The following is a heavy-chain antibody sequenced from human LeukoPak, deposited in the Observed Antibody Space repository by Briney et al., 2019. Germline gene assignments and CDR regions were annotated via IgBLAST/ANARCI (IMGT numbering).Heavy chain of an antibody. CDR1: GFTFSSYA. D-gene: IGHD1-26*01. J-gene: IGHJ4*02. Sequence: GGSLRLSCAASGFTFSSYAMSWVRQAPGKGLEWVSVIYSGGSTYYADSVKGRFTISRDNSKNTLYLQMNSLRAEDTAVYHCASVKWDADYWGQGTLVTVSS. CDR3: ASVKWDADY. V-gene: IGHV3-53*01. CDR2: IYSGGST.